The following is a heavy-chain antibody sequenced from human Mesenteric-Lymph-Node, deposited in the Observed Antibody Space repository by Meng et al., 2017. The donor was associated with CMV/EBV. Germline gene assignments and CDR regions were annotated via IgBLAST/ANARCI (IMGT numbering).Heavy chain of an antibody. J-gene: IGHJ2*01. Sequence: TFSSYDISWVRQAPGQGLEWMGGIIPSFGTANYAQKFQGRVTITTDESTSTAYMELSSLRSEDTAVYYCARDTVAYSGSFNWYFDLWGRGTLVTVSS. D-gene: IGHD1-26*01. CDR3: ARDTVAYSGSFNWYFDL. V-gene: IGHV1-69*05. CDR2: IIPSFGTA. CDR1: TFSSYD.